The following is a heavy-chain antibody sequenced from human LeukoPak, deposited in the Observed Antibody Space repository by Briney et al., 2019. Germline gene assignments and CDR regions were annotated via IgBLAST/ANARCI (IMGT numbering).Heavy chain of an antibody. J-gene: IGHJ4*02. CDR1: GFTFSSYA. CDR3: ASREDYVWGSPDY. V-gene: IGHV3-23*01. Sequence: GGPRLSCAASGFTFSSYAMSWVRQAPGKGLEWASAISGSGGSTYYADSVKGRFTISRDNSKNTLYLQMNSLRAEDTAVYYCASREDYVWGSPDYWGQGTLVTVSS. D-gene: IGHD3-16*01. CDR2: ISGSGGST.